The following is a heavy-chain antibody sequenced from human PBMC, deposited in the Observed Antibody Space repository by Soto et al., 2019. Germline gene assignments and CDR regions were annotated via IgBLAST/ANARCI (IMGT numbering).Heavy chain of an antibody. Sequence: LQLQESGPGLVKPSETLSLTCTVSNGSISSRYYWGWLRQTPGKGLEWIASIYYVGSTYYSPSLESRVSISADTYNNQFSLSLNSATAADTAVYYCARTAVATHWYFDLWGRGTLVT. V-gene: IGHV4-39*01. CDR2: IYYVGST. J-gene: IGHJ2*01. D-gene: IGHD6-19*01. CDR3: ARTAVATHWYFDL. CDR1: NGSISSRYY.